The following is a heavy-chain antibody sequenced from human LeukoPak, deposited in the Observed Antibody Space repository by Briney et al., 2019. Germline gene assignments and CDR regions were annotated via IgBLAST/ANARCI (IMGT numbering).Heavy chain of an antibody. V-gene: IGHV4-59*01. D-gene: IGHD3-10*01. CDR3: ARGIAEGSGSHYYYFDY. CDR1: GDSISSYY. CDR2: IYYSGST. J-gene: IGHJ4*02. Sequence: SETLSLTCTVSGDSISSYYWSWIRQPPGKGLEWIGYIYYSGSTNYNPSLKSRVTISVDTSKNQFSLKLSSVTAADTAVYYCARGIAEGSGSHYYYFDYWGQGTLVTVSS.